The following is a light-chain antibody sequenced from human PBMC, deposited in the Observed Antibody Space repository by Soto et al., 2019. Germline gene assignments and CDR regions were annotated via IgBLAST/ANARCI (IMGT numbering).Light chain of an antibody. V-gene: IGKV1-17*01. CDR1: QGIRND. CDR2: AAS. CDR3: LQHSTYPLT. J-gene: IGKJ1*01. Sequence: DIQMTQFPSSLSASVGDRVTITCRASQGIRNDLAWYQQKPGKAPKRLIYAASSLQSGVPSRFSGSGSGTEFTLAISSLQPEAFATFYCLQHSTYPLTFGQGTKVLIK.